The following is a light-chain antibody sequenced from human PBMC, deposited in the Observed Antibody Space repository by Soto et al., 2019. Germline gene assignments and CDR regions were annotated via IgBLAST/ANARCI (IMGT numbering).Light chain of an antibody. CDR3: QQYNTWPPIT. V-gene: IGKV3-15*01. CDR1: QSVRSN. Sequence: EIVMTQSPATLSVSPGERATLSCRASQSVRSNLAWYQQKPGQAPRLLIYGASTRATGIPARFSGSGSGTEFTLTISSLQSEDFALYYCQQYNTWPPITFGQGTRLEIK. CDR2: GAS. J-gene: IGKJ5*01.